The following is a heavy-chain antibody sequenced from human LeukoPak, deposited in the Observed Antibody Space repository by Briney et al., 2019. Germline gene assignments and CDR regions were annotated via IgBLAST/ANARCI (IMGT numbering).Heavy chain of an antibody. V-gene: IGHV3-9*01. CDR3: ARGGSSSLYGGNWFDP. D-gene: IGHD6-13*01. Sequence: GGSLRLSCAASGFSFDDYAMHWVRQAPGKGLEWIASISWNSASIGFTDSVKGRFTISRDNAKNALYLQMKSLRAEDTAVYYCARGGSSSLYGGNWFDPWGQGTLVTVSS. CDR1: GFSFDDYA. J-gene: IGHJ5*02. CDR2: ISWNSASI.